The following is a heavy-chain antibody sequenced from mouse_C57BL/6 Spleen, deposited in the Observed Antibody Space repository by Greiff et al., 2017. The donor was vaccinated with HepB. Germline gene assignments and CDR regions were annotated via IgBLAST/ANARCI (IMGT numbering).Heavy chain of an antibody. CDR1: GFTFSDYY. Sequence: EVKLMESEGGLVQPGSSMKLSCTASGFTFSDYYMAWVRQVPEKGLEWVANINYDGSSTYYLDSLKSRFIISRDNAKNILYLQMSSLKSEDTATYYCAREGDYYGSSFYFDYWGQGTTLTVSS. J-gene: IGHJ2*01. D-gene: IGHD1-1*01. CDR2: INYDGSST. CDR3: AREGDYYGSSFYFDY. V-gene: IGHV5-16*01.